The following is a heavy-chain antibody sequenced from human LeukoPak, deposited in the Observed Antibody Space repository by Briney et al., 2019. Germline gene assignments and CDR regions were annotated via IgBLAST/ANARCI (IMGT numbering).Heavy chain of an antibody. J-gene: IGHJ6*03. Sequence: PGGSLRLSCAASGFTFSTYSMNWVRQAPGKGLEWVSYISSSSSTIYYADSVKGRFTISRDNAKNSLYLQMNSLRAEDTAVYYCATEGYCSGGSCYSNMDVWGKGTTVIVSS. V-gene: IGHV3-48*01. CDR3: ATEGYCSGGSCYSNMDV. CDR1: GFTFSTYS. D-gene: IGHD2-15*01. CDR2: ISSSSSTI.